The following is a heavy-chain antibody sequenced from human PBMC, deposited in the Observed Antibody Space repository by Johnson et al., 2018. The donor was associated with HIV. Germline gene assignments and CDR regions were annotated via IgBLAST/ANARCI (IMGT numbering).Heavy chain of an antibody. CDR1: GFTFSSYG. V-gene: IGHV3-30*02. Sequence: QMQLVESGGGVVQTGGSLRLSCAESGFTFSSYGMHWVRQAPGKGLEWVAFIRYDGSNKYYADSVKGRFTISRDNSENTLYLQMNSLRAEDTAVYYCAKARSSGQGAFEIWGQGTLVTVSS. CDR3: AKARSSGQGAFEI. D-gene: IGHD6-19*01. J-gene: IGHJ3*02. CDR2: IRYDGSNK.